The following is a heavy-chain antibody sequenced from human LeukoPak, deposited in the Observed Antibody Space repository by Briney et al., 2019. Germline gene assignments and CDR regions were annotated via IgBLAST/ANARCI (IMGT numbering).Heavy chain of an antibody. CDR3: ARALRRYKYDYPSPDY. Sequence: GGSLRLSCATSGFTFDDYGMSWVRQAPGKGLEWVSGINWNGAGTGYADSVKGRFTISRDNAKNSLYLQMNSLRAEDTALYYCARALRRYKYDYPSPDYWGQGTLVTVSS. V-gene: IGHV3-20*04. CDR2: INWNGAGT. D-gene: IGHD3-16*01. CDR1: GFTFDDYG. J-gene: IGHJ4*02.